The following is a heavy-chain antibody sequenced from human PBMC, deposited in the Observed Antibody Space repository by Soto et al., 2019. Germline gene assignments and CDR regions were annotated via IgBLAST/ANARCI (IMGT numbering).Heavy chain of an antibody. CDR2: IYYSGST. Sequence: SETLSLTCTVSGGSISSSSYYWGWIRQPPGKGLEWIGSIYYSGSTYYNPSLKSRVTISVDTSKNQFSLKLSSVTAADTAVYYCARSSPLRYFDWHYLRGWFDPWGQGTLVTVSS. D-gene: IGHD3-9*01. CDR3: ARSSPLRYFDWHYLRGWFDP. V-gene: IGHV4-39*01. CDR1: GGSISSSSYY. J-gene: IGHJ5*02.